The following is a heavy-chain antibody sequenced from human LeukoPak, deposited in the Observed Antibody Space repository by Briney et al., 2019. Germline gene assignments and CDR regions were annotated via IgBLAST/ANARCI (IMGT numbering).Heavy chain of an antibody. D-gene: IGHD2-15*01. Sequence: GGSLRLSCAASGFTFSSYGMHWVRQAPGKGLEWVAVISYDGSNKYYADSVKGRFTISRDNSKNTLHLQMNSLRAEDTAVYYCAKGSSGYCSGGSCHKFDYWGQGTLVTVSS. CDR3: AKGSSGYCSGGSCHKFDY. J-gene: IGHJ4*02. CDR2: ISYDGSNK. V-gene: IGHV3-30*18. CDR1: GFTFSSYG.